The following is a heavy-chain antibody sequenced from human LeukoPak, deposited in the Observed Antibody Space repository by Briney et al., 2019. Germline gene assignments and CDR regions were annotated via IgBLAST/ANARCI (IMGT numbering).Heavy chain of an antibody. D-gene: IGHD4-23*01. CDR3: ARLDYGGRSVRWYFDY. J-gene: IGHJ4*02. Sequence: ASETLSLTCTVSGGSVGSSSFHWGWIRQPPGKGLEWIGNIYYTGATSYNPSLRSRVTISVDTSKNQLSLRVNSVTAADTAVYYCARLDYGGRSVRWYFDYWGQGNLVTVSS. CDR2: IYYTGAT. V-gene: IGHV4-39*01. CDR1: GGSVGSSSFH.